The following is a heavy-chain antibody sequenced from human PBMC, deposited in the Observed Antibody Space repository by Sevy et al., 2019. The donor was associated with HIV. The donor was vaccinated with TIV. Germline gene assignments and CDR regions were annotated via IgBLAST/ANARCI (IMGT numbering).Heavy chain of an antibody. D-gene: IGHD2-21*02. CDR2: ISGSSSYI. V-gene: IGHV3-21*01. J-gene: IGHJ4*02. Sequence: GGSLRLSCAASGFTFNIYSMNWVRQAPGKGLEWVSSISGSSSYIFYADSVKGRFTISRDNAKISLYLQMNSLRAEDTAVYYCARGRGDPRADCFDYWGQGTLVTVSS. CDR1: GFTFNIYS. CDR3: ARGRGDPRADCFDY.